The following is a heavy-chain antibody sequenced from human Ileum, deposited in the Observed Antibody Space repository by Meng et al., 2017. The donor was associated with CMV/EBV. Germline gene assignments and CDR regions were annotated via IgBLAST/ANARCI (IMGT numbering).Heavy chain of an antibody. V-gene: IGHV4-34*01. CDR1: GSSFSNYY. CDR3: ATDQKHSYRRGGYYYYAMDV. D-gene: IGHD3-16*01. J-gene: IGHJ6*02. CDR2: INHSGSA. Sequence: SETLSLTCAVYGSSFSNYYWTWIRQPPGKGLEWIGEINHSGSANYNASLKSRVTISVDTSKKQFSLKLSSLTAADTAVYYCATDQKHSYRRGGYYYYAMDVWGQGTTVTVSS.